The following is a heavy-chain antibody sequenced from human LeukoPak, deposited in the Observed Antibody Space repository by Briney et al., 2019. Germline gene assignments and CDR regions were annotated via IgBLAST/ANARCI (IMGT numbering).Heavy chain of an antibody. CDR1: GYSFTSYW. J-gene: IGHJ5*02. CDR3: ARKYSSTLNWFDP. CDR2: IYPGDSDT. D-gene: IGHD6-13*01. V-gene: IGHV5-51*01. Sequence: GESLKISCKGSGYSFTSYWIGWVRQMPGKGLEWMGIIYPGDSDTRYSPPFQGQVTISADKSISTAYLQWSSLKASDTAMYYCARKYSSTLNWFDPWGQGTLVTVSS.